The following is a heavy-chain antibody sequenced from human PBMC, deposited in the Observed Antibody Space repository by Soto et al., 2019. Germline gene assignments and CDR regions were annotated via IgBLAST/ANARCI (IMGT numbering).Heavy chain of an antibody. CDR2: ISPASTYI. Sequence: GGSLRLSCTASGLNFEKCSFNWVRQPPGKGPEWLASISPASTYIRYADSVKGRFTISRDNARNSLSLQMMSLRADDTAMYYCAADTGDIEVVPATTWGQGTLVTVS. J-gene: IGHJ4*02. CDR3: AADTGDIEVVPATT. V-gene: IGHV3-21*04. CDR1: GLNFEKCS. D-gene: IGHD2-15*01.